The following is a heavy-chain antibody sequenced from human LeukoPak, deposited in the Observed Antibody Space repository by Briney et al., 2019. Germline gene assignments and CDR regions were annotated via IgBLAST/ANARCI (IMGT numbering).Heavy chain of an antibody. Sequence: GGSLRLSCAASGFTFSDYYMGWVRQAPGKGLEWASYISRSGSAIYSADSVKGRFTISRDNARNSLYLQMDSLRAEDTAVYYCARAINDAFDIWGQGTMVTISS. CDR2: ISRSGSAI. V-gene: IGHV3-11*04. D-gene: IGHD2-2*01. CDR1: GFTFSDYY. CDR3: ARAINDAFDI. J-gene: IGHJ3*02.